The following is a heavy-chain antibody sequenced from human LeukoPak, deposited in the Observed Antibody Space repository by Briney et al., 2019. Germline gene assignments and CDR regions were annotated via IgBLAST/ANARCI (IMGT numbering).Heavy chain of an antibody. CDR3: ARDPNVEMATANFDY. Sequence: GGSLRLSCAASGFTFSSYGMHWVRQAPGKGLEWVSSISSSSSYIYYADSVKGRFTISRDNAKNSLYLQMNSLRAEDTAVYYCARDPNVEMATANFDYWGQGTLVTVSS. CDR1: GFTFSSYG. CDR2: ISSSSSYI. V-gene: IGHV3-21*01. J-gene: IGHJ4*02. D-gene: IGHD5-24*01.